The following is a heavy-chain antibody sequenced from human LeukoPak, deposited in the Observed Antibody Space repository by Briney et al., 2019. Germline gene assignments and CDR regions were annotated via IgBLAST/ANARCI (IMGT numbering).Heavy chain of an antibody. CDR2: TYGDGTSK. V-gene: IGHV3-30*04. Sequence: GGSLRLSCAASGFTFSSYAMHWVRQAPGKGLEWVAVTYGDGTSKYYADSVKGRFTISKDNSKNTLYVQMNSLRAEDTAVYYCATGSGYYYGHWGQGTLVTVSS. D-gene: IGHD3-22*01. J-gene: IGHJ4*02. CDR3: ATGSGYYYGH. CDR1: GFTFSSYA.